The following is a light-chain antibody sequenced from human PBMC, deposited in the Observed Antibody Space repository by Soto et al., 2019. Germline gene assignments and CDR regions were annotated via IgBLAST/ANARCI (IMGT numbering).Light chain of an antibody. Sequence: QSVLTQPPSVSGAPGQRVTISCTGSSTNIGAGYDVHWYQQLPGTAPKLLIYVNINRPSGVPVRFSGSKSGTSASLAITGLQAEDEADYYCQSYDSSLSVVFGGGTKLNVL. J-gene: IGLJ2*01. V-gene: IGLV1-40*01. CDR2: VNI. CDR1: STNIGAGYD. CDR3: QSYDSSLSVV.